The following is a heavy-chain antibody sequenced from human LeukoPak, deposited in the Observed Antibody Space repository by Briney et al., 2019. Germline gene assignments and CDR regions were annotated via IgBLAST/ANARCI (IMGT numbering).Heavy chain of an antibody. CDR3: ARGLVGATTSDAFDI. J-gene: IGHJ3*02. D-gene: IGHD1-26*01. CDR1: GFTVSSSY. CDR2: IYSGGST. V-gene: IGHV3-53*01. Sequence: GGSLRLSCAASGFTVSSSYMSWVRQAPGKGLEWVSVIYSGGSTYYADSVKGRFTISRDNSKNTLYLQMNSLRAEDTAVYYCARGLVGATTSDAFDIWGQGTMVTVSS.